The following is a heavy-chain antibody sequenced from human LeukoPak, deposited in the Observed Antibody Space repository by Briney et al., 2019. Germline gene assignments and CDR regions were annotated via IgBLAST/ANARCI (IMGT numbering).Heavy chain of an antibody. CDR2: ISDSGDIR. V-gene: IGHV3-23*01. CDR1: GFTFSTYA. D-gene: IGHD5-12*01. J-gene: IGHJ4*02. Sequence: GGSLGLSCEASGFTFSTYAMRWVRQAPGKGLEWVSGISDSGDIRYYADSVKGRFTISRDNSKNTLYLQMNSLRAEDTAVYYCVKDRAGYSGGRGLDYWGQGTVVTVSS. CDR3: VKDRAGYSGGRGLDY.